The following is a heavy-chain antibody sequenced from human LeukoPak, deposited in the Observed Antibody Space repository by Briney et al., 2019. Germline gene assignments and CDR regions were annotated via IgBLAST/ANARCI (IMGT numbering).Heavy chain of an antibody. J-gene: IGHJ3*02. CDR2: INPNSGGT. CDR3: AREGYCSSTSCRDAFDI. CDR1: GYTFTGYH. D-gene: IGHD2-2*01. Sequence: ASVKVSCKASGYTFTGYHMHWVRQAPGQGLEWMGWINPNSGGTNYAQKFQGRVTMTRDTSISTAYMELSRLRSDDTAVYYCAREGYCSSTSCRDAFDIWGQGTMVTVSS. V-gene: IGHV1-2*02.